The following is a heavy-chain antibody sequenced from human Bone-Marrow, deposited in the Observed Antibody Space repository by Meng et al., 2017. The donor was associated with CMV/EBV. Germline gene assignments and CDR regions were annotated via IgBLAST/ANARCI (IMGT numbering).Heavy chain of an antibody. V-gene: IGHV3-21*01. CDR2: ISSSSSYI. D-gene: IGHD2-2*01. J-gene: IGHJ4*02. CDR3: ARGYCGSTSCHPYYFDY. CDR1: GFTFSSYS. Sequence: GESLKISCAASGFTFSSYSMNWVRQAPGKGLEWVSSISSSSSYIYYADSVKGRFTISRDNAKNSLYLQMNSLRAEDTAVYYCARGYCGSTSCHPYYFDYWGQGTLVTVSS.